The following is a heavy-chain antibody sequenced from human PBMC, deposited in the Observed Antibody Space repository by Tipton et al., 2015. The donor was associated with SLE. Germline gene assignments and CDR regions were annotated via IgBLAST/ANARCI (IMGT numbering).Heavy chain of an antibody. CDR3: ARQGSGSYYGAFEI. V-gene: IGHV6-1*01. CDR1: GDSVSSNSAD. J-gene: IGHJ3*02. CDR2: TYYRSKWYN. D-gene: IGHD1-26*01. Sequence: GLVKPSETLSLTCAISGDSVSSNSADWSWIRLSPSGGLEWLGWTYYRSKWYNDYAVSVQSRITIQADTSKNQFSLQLKSVTAADTAVYYCARQGSGSYYGAFEIWGQGTMVSVSS.